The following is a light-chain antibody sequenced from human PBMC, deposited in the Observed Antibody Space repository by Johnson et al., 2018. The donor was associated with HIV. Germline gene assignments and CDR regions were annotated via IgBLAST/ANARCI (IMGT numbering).Light chain of an antibody. V-gene: IGLV1-51*01. CDR1: SSNIGNNY. J-gene: IGLJ1*01. Sequence: QSVLTQPPSMSAAPGQRVTISCSGSSSNIGNNYVSWYQQVPGAAPKLLIYDNNRRPSGIPDRFSGSKSGTSATLGITGLQTGDEADDYCGTWDSSLSAMGLGTGTKVTVL. CDR2: DNN. CDR3: GTWDSSLSAMG.